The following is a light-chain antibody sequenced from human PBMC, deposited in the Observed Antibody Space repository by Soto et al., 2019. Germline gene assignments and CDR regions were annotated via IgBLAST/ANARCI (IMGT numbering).Light chain of an antibody. CDR1: SSDIGAYNY. J-gene: IGLJ1*01. V-gene: IGLV2-14*01. CDR3: CSYARSSNYV. CDR2: EVS. Sequence: QSALTQPASVSGSPGQSITISCTGSSSDIGAYNYVSWFQQYPGKAPKLIISEVSNRPSGVSNRFSGSKSGNTASLTISGLQAEDEADYYCCSYARSSNYVFGTGTKVTVL.